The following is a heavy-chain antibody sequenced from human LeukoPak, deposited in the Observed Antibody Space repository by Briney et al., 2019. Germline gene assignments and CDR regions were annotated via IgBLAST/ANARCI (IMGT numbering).Heavy chain of an antibody. CDR1: GGSISSYY. CDR2: IYYSGST. J-gene: IGHJ4*02. CDR3: ARDSLKSYAFDY. V-gene: IGHV4-59*01. Sequence: PSETLSLTCTVSGGSISSYYWSWIRQPPGKGLEWIGYIYYSGSTNYNPSLKSRVTISVDTSKNQFSLKLSSVTAADTAVYYCARDSLKSYAFDYWGQGTLVTVSS.